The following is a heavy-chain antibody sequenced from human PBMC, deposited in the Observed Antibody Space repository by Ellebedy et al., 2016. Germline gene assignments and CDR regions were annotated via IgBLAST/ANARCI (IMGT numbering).Heavy chain of an antibody. CDR1: GFTVSSNY. J-gene: IGHJ4*02. D-gene: IGHD6-6*01. CDR2: ISGSGGST. V-gene: IGHV3-23*01. CDR3: AKTHMAIAARPFNFDY. Sequence: GGSLRLSCEASGFTVSSNYMSWVRQAPGKGLEWVSAISGSGGSTYYADSVKGRFTISRDNSKNTLYLQMNSLRAEDTAVYYCAKTHMAIAARPFNFDYWGQGTLVTVSS.